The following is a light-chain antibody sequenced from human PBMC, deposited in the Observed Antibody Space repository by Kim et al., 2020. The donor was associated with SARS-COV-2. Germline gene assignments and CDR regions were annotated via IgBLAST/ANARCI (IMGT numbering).Light chain of an antibody. Sequence: PGERATRSCRASQTVNTNLAWYQQRGGQAPRVLIYDASNRATDIPARFSGSGSGTEFTLTINSLQPEDFAVYYCQQRSSWPLTFGGGTKVDIK. J-gene: IGKJ4*01. CDR2: DAS. CDR1: QTVNTN. CDR3: QQRSSWPLT. V-gene: IGKV3-11*01.